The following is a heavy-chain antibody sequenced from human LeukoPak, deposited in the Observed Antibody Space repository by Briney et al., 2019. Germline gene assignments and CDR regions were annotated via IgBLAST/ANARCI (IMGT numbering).Heavy chain of an antibody. CDR1: GFTFSSYG. Sequence: GGSLRLSCAASGFTFSSYGVHWVRQAPGKGLEWVAVIWYDGSNKYYADSVKGRFTISRDNSENTLYLQMNSLRAEDTAVYYCARVNPSQRIQLWSRRYYYYMDVWGKGTTVTVSS. V-gene: IGHV3-33*01. CDR2: IWYDGSNK. CDR3: ARVNPSQRIQLWSRRYYYYMDV. D-gene: IGHD5-18*01. J-gene: IGHJ6*03.